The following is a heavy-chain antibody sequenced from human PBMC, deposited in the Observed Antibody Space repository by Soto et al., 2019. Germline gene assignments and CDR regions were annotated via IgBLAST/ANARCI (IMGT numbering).Heavy chain of an antibody. V-gene: IGHV3-23*01. CDR2: ISGSGGST. J-gene: IGHJ4*02. CDR3: AKALSGGGYCSSTSCYGPGY. CDR1: GFTFSNYA. Sequence: GGSLRLSSAASGFTFSNYAMNWVRQAPGKGLEWVTAISGSGGSTYYADSVKGRFTNSRDNSKNTLYLQMNSLRAEDTAVYYCAKALSGGGYCSSTSCYGPGYWGQGTLVTVSS. D-gene: IGHD2-2*01.